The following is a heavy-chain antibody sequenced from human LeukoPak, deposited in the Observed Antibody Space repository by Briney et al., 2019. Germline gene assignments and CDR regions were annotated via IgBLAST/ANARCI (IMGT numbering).Heavy chain of an antibody. CDR2: TYTSGNT. V-gene: IGHV4-4*07. Sequence: SETLSLTCTVSGGSIGTYYWSWIRQPAGEGLEWIGRTYTSGNTHYNPSLKSRATMSVDTSKNQFSLKLSSVTAADTAVYYCAREPYCSNTSRFHMDVWGKGTTVTVSS. CDR1: GGSIGTYY. CDR3: AREPYCSNTSRFHMDV. J-gene: IGHJ6*03. D-gene: IGHD2-2*01.